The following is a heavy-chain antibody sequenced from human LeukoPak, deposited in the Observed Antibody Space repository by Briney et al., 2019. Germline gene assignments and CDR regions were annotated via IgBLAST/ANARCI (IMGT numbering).Heavy chain of an antibody. CDR3: ARQDMIVVVINYFDY. CDR2: IYYSGST. V-gene: IGHV4-39*01. CDR1: GGSISSSSYY. Sequence: SETLSLTCTVSGGSISSSSYYWGWIRQPPGKGLEWIGSIYYSGSTYYNPSLKSRVTISVDTSKNQFSLKLSSVTAADVAVYYCARQDMIVVVINYFDYWGQGTLVTVSS. J-gene: IGHJ4*02. D-gene: IGHD3-22*01.